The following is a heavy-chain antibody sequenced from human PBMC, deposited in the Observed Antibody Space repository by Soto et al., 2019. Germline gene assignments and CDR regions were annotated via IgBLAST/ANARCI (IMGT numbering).Heavy chain of an antibody. CDR1: GFTFSSYA. D-gene: IGHD2-21*02. V-gene: IGHV3-23*01. CDR3: AKVLHPIVVVTDNYDY. Sequence: EVQLLESGGGLVQPGGSLRLSCAASGFTFSSYAMSWVRQAPGKGLEWVSAISGGGSSTYYADSVKGRFTISRDNSKYTLYLHMNGLRAEDTAVYYCAKVLHPIVVVTDNYDYWGQGTLVTVSS. CDR2: ISGGGSST. J-gene: IGHJ4*02.